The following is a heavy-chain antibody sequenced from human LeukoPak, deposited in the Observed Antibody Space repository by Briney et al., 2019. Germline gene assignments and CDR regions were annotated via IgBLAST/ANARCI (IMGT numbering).Heavy chain of an antibody. CDR1: GYSISSGYY. D-gene: IGHD4-23*01. CDR2: IYHSGST. V-gene: IGHV4-38-2*02. CDR3: ARDFSNLDGGDAFDI. Sequence: SETLSLTCTVSGYSISSGYYWGWIRQPPGKGLEWIGSIYHSGSTYYNPSLKSRVTISVDTSKNQFSLQLNSVTPEDTAVYYCARDFSNLDGGDAFDIWGQGTMVTVSS. J-gene: IGHJ3*02.